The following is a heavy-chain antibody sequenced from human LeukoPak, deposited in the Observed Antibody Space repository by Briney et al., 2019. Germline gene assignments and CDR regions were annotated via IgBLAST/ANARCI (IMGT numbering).Heavy chain of an antibody. D-gene: IGHD3-10*01. J-gene: IGHJ1*01. Sequence: QPGGSLRLSCAASGFTFSDYYMSWIRQAPGKGLEWVSGISGSGDTTYYVDSVKGRFTISRDNSKNRLYLQMNSLRVEDTAVYYCAKALARPPAYNNRGDFQHWGQGTLVTVSS. CDR3: AKALARPPAYNNRGDFQH. V-gene: IGHV3-23*01. CDR2: ISGSGDTT. CDR1: GFTFSDYY.